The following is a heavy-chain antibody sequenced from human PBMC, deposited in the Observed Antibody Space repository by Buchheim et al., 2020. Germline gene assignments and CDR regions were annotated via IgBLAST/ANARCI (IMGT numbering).Heavy chain of an antibody. J-gene: IGHJ4*02. CDR2: IYYSGST. V-gene: IGHV4-61*01. CDR3: ARETRQGVTAIVDY. Sequence: QVQLQESGPGQVKPSETLSLTCTVSGGSVTSGSNYWSWIRQPPGKGLEWIGYIYYSGSTNCNPSLKSRVTISVDTSKNQFSLKLSSVTAADTAVYYCARETRQGVTAIVDYWGQGTL. D-gene: IGHD2-21*02. CDR1: GGSVTSGSNY.